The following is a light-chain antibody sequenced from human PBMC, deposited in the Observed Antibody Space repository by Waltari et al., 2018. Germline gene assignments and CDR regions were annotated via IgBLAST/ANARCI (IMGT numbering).Light chain of an antibody. CDR1: SSDIGAYKH. V-gene: IGLV2-14*01. Sequence: QSALTQPASVSGSPGQSITISCSGTSSDIGAYKHVSWHQQHPGKAPKLMIYEVSNRPSGVSNRFSGSKSGNTASLTISGLQADDESHYYCTSFTSSATWVFGGGTKVTVL. J-gene: IGLJ3*02. CDR3: TSFTSSATWV. CDR2: EVS.